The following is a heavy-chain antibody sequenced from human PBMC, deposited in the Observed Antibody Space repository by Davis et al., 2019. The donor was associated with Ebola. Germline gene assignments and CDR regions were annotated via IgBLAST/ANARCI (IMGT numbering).Heavy chain of an antibody. Sequence: PGGSLRLSCVASGVTVSDNYMIWVRQAPGKGLEWVSVIYSGGTTYYADSVRGRFTISRDNPKNTVSLEMSSLGAEDTAVYYCARGGFCGTGSCYYFDSWGQGTRVTVSS. CDR2: IYSGGTT. V-gene: IGHV3-66*02. J-gene: IGHJ4*02. D-gene: IGHD2-15*01. CDR3: ARGGFCGTGSCYYFDS. CDR1: GVTVSDNY.